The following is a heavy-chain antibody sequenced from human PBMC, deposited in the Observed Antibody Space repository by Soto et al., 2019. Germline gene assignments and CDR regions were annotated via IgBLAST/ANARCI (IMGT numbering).Heavy chain of an antibody. CDR3: ARERYCSSTSCYFLGY. Sequence: ASVKVSCKASGGTFSSYAISWVRQAPGQGLEWMGGTIPIFGTANYAQKFQGRVTITADESTSTAYMELSSLRSEDTAVYYCARERYCSSTSCYFLGYRGQGALVTVSS. D-gene: IGHD2-2*01. V-gene: IGHV1-69*13. CDR1: GGTFSSYA. CDR2: TIPIFGTA. J-gene: IGHJ4*02.